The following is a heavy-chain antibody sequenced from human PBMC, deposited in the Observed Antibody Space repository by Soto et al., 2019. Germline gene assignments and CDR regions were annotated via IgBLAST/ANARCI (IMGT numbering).Heavy chain of an antibody. D-gene: IGHD6-13*01. J-gene: IGHJ6*02. V-gene: IGHV2-5*02. CDR1: GFSLITSGVG. Sequence: QITLKESGPTLVKPTQTLTLTCTFSGFSLITSGVGVGWIRQPPGKALEWLALIYWDDDKRYSPSLKSRLTIPKATTKTPVVLTMTNMDHVDTATYYCAHTHSYSSSSDPRYYHYYSMAVWGHGTTVTVSS. CDR2: IYWDDDK. CDR3: AHTHSYSSSSDPRYYHYYSMAV.